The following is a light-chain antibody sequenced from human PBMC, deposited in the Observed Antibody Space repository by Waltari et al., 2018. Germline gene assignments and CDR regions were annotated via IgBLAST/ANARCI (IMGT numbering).Light chain of an antibody. CDR3: MQVSQWPHT. CDR2: KVS. V-gene: IGKV2-30*01. CDR1: HSLLSSDGNIY. Sequence: EVVMTQSPVSLPVTLGQPASISCKSNHSLLSSDGNIYLNWLQQRPGQSPRRLIYKVSNRDSEVPDRFSATGSATDFTLKISRVEADDICIYYCMQVSQWPHTFGPGTKLEI. J-gene: IGKJ2*01.